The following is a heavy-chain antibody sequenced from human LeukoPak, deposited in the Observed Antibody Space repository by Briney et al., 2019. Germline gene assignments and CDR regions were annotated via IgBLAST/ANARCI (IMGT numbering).Heavy chain of an antibody. J-gene: IGHJ6*02. Sequence: SETLSLTCTDSGGSISNYYWSWIRQPPGKGLEWLGYIYYSGSTNYNPSLKSRVTISVDTSKNQFSLNLSSVTAADTAMYYCARDRSPEGYYDSSHWDYYHGMDVWGQGTTVTVSS. CDR2: IYYSGST. CDR1: GGSISNYY. V-gene: IGHV4-59*01. D-gene: IGHD3-22*01. CDR3: ARDRSPEGYYDSSHWDYYHGMDV.